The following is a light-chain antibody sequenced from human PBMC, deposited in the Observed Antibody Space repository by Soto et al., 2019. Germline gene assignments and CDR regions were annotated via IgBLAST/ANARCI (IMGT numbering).Light chain of an antibody. V-gene: IGKV1-5*03. CDR3: QQYNAHWT. CDR2: KAS. Sequence: DIQMTQSPSTLSASVGDRVTITCRASQSISSWLAWYQQKPGQAPKLLIYKASTLQSGVPSRFSGSGSGTEFTLAISSLPPDDSATYYCQQYNAHWTFGQGTKVEIK. CDR1: QSISSW. J-gene: IGKJ1*01.